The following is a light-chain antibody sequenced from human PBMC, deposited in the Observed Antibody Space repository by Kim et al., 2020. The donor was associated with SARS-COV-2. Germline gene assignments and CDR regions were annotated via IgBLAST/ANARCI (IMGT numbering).Light chain of an antibody. CDR2: QDS. Sequence: VAPGQTASITCSGDKLGDKYACWYQQKPGQSPVLVIYQDSKRPSGIPERFSGSNSGNTATLTISGTQAMDEADYYCQAWDSSTRVFGGGTQLTVL. CDR3: QAWDSSTRV. CDR1: KLGDKY. J-gene: IGLJ3*02. V-gene: IGLV3-1*01.